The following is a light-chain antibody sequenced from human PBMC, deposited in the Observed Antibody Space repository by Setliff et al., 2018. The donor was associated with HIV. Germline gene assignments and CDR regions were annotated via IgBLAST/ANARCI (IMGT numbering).Light chain of an antibody. CDR1: TPNIGSNV. Sequence: QSVLTQPPSASGTPGQRVTISCSGSTPNIGSNVVSRYQHLPGAAPKLLIYSNNQRLSGVPDRFSGSKSGTSASLAISGLQSEDEGDYYCGTWDDTLNGYVFGTGTKVNVL. J-gene: IGLJ1*01. CDR2: SNN. CDR3: GTWDDTLNGYV. V-gene: IGLV1-44*01.